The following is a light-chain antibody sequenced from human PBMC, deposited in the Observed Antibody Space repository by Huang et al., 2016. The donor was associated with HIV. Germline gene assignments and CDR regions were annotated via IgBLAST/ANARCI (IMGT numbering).Light chain of an antibody. J-gene: IGKJ1*01. CDR1: QSVGSN. CDR3: QQYNNWPPWT. Sequence: EIVMTQSPATLSVSPGERATLSCRASQSVGSNLAWYQQKPGQGTRLLIYGASTRDTGIPARFSGSGSGTEFTRTISSLQSEDFAVYYCQQYNNWPPWTFGQGTKVEIK. V-gene: IGKV3-15*01. CDR2: GAS.